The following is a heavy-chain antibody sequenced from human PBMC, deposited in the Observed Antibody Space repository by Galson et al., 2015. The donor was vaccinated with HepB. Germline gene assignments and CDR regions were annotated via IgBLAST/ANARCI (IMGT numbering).Heavy chain of an antibody. CDR2: ISVYNGNI. CDR1: GYTFSNYG. D-gene: IGHD6-6*01. Sequence: SVKVSCKASGYTFSNYGITWVRQTPGQGLEWMGWISVYNGNINYAQKFEDRLTMTTDTSTNTAYMELKSLRFDDTAVYYCARGRYSSSPPDYWGQGRLVTVSS. J-gene: IGHJ4*02. V-gene: IGHV1-18*01. CDR3: ARGRYSSSPPDY.